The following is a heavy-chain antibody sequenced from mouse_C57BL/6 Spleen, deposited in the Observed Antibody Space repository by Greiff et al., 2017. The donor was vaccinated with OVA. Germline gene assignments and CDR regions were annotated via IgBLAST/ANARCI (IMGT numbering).Heavy chain of an antibody. CDR3: AAGDDYDAWFAY. J-gene: IGHJ3*01. V-gene: IGHV5-6*01. CDR2: ISSGGSYT. D-gene: IGHD2-4*01. Sequence: EVNVVESGGDLVKPGGSLKLSCAASGFTFSSYGMSWVRQTPDKRLEWVATISSGGSYTYYPDSVKGRFTISRDNAKNTLYLQMSSLKSEDTAMYYCAAGDDYDAWFAYWGQGTLVTVSA. CDR1: GFTFSSYG.